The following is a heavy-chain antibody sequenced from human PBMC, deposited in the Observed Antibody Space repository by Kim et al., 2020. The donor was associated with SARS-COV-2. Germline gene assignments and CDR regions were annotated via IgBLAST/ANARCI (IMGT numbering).Heavy chain of an antibody. D-gene: IGHD1-26*01. CDR1: GFTFSSYA. CDR2: ISYDGSNK. J-gene: IGHJ4*02. Sequence: GGSLRLSCAASGFTFSSYAMHWVRQAPGKGLEWVAVISYDGSNKYYADSVKGRFTISRDNSKNTLYLQMNSLRAEDTAVYYCARDRGSDFLADYWGQGTL. V-gene: IGHV3-30-3*01. CDR3: ARDRGSDFLADY.